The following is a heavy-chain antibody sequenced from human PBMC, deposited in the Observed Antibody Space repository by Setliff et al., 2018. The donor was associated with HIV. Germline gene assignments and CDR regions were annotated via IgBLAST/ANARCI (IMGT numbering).Heavy chain of an antibody. V-gene: IGHV4-59*13. CDR2: INSSGST. CDR3: ARGGVGAALVWFDP. D-gene: IGHD1-26*01. J-gene: IGHJ5*02. CDR1: GDSITTYY. Sequence: SETLSLTCIVSGDSITTYYWSWIRQSPAKGLEWIGYINSSGSTKYNPSLKSRVTISIDTSKSQFSLRLNSVTAADTAVYYCARGGVGAALVWFDPWGQGTLVT.